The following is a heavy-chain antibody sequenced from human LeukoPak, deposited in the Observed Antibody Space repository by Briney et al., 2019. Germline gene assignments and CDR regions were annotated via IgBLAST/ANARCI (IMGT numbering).Heavy chain of an antibody. CDR1: GYSISSGYY. Sequence: SETLSLTCSVSGYSISSGYYWVWIRQPPGKGLEWIGCIYHGGTTYYNPSLKSRVTISLDTSKNQFSLKLSSVTAADTAVYFCARDQTGYGGNSDWGQGSLVTVSS. CDR3: ARDQTGYGGNSD. J-gene: IGHJ4*02. D-gene: IGHD4-23*01. CDR2: IYHGGTT. V-gene: IGHV4-38-2*02.